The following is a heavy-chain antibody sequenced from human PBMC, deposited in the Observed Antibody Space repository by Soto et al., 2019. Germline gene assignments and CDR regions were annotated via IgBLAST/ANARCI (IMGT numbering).Heavy chain of an antibody. D-gene: IGHD4-17*01. CDR2: IYYSGST. CDR3: AGHHSYYGDYDPIYFDY. Sequence: PSETLSLTCTVSGGSISSYYWSWIRQPPGKGLEWIGYIYYSGSTNYNPSLKSRVTISVDTSKNQFSLKLSSVTAADTAVYYCAGHHSYYGDYDPIYFDYWGQGTLVTVSS. CDR1: GGSISSYY. J-gene: IGHJ4*02. V-gene: IGHV4-59*08.